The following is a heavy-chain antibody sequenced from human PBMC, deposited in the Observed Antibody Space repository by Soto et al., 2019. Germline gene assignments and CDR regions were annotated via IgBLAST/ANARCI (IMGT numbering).Heavy chain of an antibody. J-gene: IGHJ3*02. Sequence: PGGSLRLSCAASGFTFTPYTLNWVRQAPGKGLEWVSSISPTSTYTYYADSVKGRFTISRDNTKNSLYLHVTSLRADDTAVYYCVRYLTTYRVKPAGSSLDICCQGTMVTVS. V-gene: IGHV3-21*01. D-gene: IGHD3-10*01. CDR2: ISPTSTYT. CDR3: VRYLTTYRVKPAGSSLDI. CDR1: GFTFTPYT.